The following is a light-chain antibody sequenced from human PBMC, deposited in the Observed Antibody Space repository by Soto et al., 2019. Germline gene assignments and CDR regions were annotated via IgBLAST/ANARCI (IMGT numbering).Light chain of an antibody. J-gene: IGKJ1*01. CDR1: QSISSW. Sequence: DFQITQSPSTLSASVGDRVAITCRASQSISSWLAWYQQKPGKAPKLLIYKASSLEGGVPLRFSGSGSGTEFTLTITSLQRDDFATYSCQQYDSYSWTFGQGTKVDIK. V-gene: IGKV1-5*03. CDR2: KAS. CDR3: QQYDSYSWT.